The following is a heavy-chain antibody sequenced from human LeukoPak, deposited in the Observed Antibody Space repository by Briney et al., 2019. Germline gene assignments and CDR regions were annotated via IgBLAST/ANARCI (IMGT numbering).Heavy chain of an antibody. Sequence: PGGSLRLSCAPPGYTLSRFDMHSVRQAPGQGLEWVAVISFDGSNQYYADSVKGRFTIYRDNFKNTVYLQMNSLRAEETAVYYCAKSHRPTWTTEEGEYLQHWGEGTVVTVSS. J-gene: IGHJ1*01. CDR2: ISFDGSNQ. V-gene: IGHV3-30*18. CDR3: AKSHRPTWTTEEGEYLQH. D-gene: IGHD4-11*01. CDR1: GYTLSRFD.